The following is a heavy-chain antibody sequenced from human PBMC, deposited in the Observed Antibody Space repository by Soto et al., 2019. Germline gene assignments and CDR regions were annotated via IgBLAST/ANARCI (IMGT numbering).Heavy chain of an antibody. V-gene: IGHV1-46*01. Sequence: GASVKVSCKASGYTFTSYYMHWVRQAPGQGFEWMGIINPSGGSTSYAQKFQGRVTMTRDTSTSIVYMELSSLRSEDTAVYYCARGLLLLWFGELSNFDYWGQGTLVTVSS. CDR2: INPSGGST. CDR3: ARGLLLLWFGELSNFDY. CDR1: GYTFTSYY. D-gene: IGHD3-10*01. J-gene: IGHJ4*02.